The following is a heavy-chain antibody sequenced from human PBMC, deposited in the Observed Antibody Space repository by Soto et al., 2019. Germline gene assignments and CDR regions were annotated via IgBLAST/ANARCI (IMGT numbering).Heavy chain of an antibody. Sequence: SETLSLTCAVYGGSFSGYYWSWIRQPPGKGLEWIGEINHSGSTNYNPSLKSRVTISVDTSKNQFSLKLSSVTAADTAVYYCARGRLGSPGGFDYWGQGTLVTVSS. CDR3: ARGRLGSPGGFDY. D-gene: IGHD3-16*01. CDR1: GGSFSGYY. J-gene: IGHJ4*02. V-gene: IGHV4-34*01. CDR2: INHSGST.